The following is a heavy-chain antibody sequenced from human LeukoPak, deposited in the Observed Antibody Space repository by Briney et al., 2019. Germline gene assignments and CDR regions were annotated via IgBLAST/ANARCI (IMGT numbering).Heavy chain of an antibody. CDR2: IYTSGST. D-gene: IGHD6-6*01. J-gene: IGHJ6*03. CDR1: GGSISSYY. CDR3: ARVGLDIAARGTSHYYYYYMDV. V-gene: IGHV4-4*07. Sequence: TETLSLTCTVSGGSISSYYWSWIRQPAGKGLERIGRIYTSGSTNYNPSLKSRVTMSVDTSKNQFSLKLSSVTAADTAVYYCARVGLDIAARGTSHYYYYYMDVWGKGTTVTVSS.